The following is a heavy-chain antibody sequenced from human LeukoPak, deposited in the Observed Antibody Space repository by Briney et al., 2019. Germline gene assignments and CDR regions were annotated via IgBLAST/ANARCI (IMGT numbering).Heavy chain of an antibody. CDR3: ARGLVEVVGGYFDL. V-gene: IGHV4-30-4*01. D-gene: IGHD2-2*01. J-gene: IGHJ2*01. Sequence: SQTLSLTCTVSGGSISSGDYYWSWIRQPPGKGLEWIGYIYYSGSTYYNPSLESRVTISVDTSKNQFSLKLSSVTAADTAVYYCARGLVEVVGGYFDLWGRGTLVAVSS. CDR2: IYYSGST. CDR1: GGSISSGDYY.